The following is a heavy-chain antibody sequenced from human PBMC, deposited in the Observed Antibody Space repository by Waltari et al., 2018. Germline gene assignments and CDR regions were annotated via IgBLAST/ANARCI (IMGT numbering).Heavy chain of an antibody. D-gene: IGHD6-19*01. CDR3: ARCSSGFRVRKSLFDY. CDR1: GGSFRGYY. J-gene: IGHJ4*02. Sequence: QVQLQQWGAGLLKPSETLSLTCAVYGGSFRGYYWSWIRPPPGKGLEWIGEINHSGSTNYNPSLKSRVTISVDTSKNQFSLKLSSVTAADTAVYYCARCSSGFRVRKSLFDYWGQGTLVTVSS. CDR2: INHSGST. V-gene: IGHV4-34*01.